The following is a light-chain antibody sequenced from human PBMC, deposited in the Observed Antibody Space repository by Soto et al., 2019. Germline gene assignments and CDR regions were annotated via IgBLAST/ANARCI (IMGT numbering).Light chain of an antibody. CDR1: QSISTY. CDR2: AAI. CDR3: QQSYSTPLT. J-gene: IGKJ4*01. V-gene: IGKV1-39*01. Sequence: DIQMTQSPSSLSASVGDRVTITCRASQSISTYLNWYQQKPGKAPKVMIYAAISLQSGVPLRFSGSVSGTDFTITISSLQPEDFATYSCQQSYSTPLTFGGGTKVEIK.